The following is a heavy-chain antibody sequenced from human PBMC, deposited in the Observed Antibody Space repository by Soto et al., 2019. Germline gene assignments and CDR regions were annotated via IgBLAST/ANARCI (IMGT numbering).Heavy chain of an antibody. CDR3: AAGGGLPRYY. CDR1: GGSISSGGYS. Sequence: QLQLQESGSGLVKPSQTLSLTCAVSGGSISSGGYSWSWIRQPPGKGLEWIGYIYHSGSTYYNPSLESRVHMSVDRSKNQFSLKLRSVTAADTAVYYCAAGGGLPRYYWGQGTLVTVSS. V-gene: IGHV4-30-2*01. D-gene: IGHD5-12*01. J-gene: IGHJ4*02. CDR2: IYHSGST.